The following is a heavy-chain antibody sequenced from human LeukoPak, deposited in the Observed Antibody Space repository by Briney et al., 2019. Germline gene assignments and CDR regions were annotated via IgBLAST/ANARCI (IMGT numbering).Heavy chain of an antibody. Sequence: PGGSLRLSCKASEVTLGDYPLTWVRQAPGKGLEWVGFIRSRAYDGTTQYAASVRGRFTISRNDSKSIAYLQMNSLKIEDTGVYYCGYGRTGFFTLSYWGPGTPVTVSS. CDR2: IRSRAYDGTT. J-gene: IGHJ4*02. CDR3: GYGRTGFFTLSY. CDR1: EVTLGDYP. V-gene: IGHV3-49*04. D-gene: IGHD5-18*01.